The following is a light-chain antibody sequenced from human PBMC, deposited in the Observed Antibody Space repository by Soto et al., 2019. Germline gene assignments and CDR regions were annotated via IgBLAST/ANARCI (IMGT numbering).Light chain of an antibody. CDR2: DVS. CDR1: TSDVGGYNY. J-gene: IGLJ1*01. V-gene: IGLV2-8*01. CDR3: NSYGGSDNYV. Sequence: QSALAHPPSASGSPGQSVTISCTGTTSDVGGYNYVSWYQQYPGKAPKLIMYDVSKRPSGVPDRFTGSKSGNTASLTVSGLQAEDEADYYCNSYGGSDNYVFGTGTRSPS.